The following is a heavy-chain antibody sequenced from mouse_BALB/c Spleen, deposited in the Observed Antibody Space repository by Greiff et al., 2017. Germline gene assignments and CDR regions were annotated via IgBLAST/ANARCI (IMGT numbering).Heavy chain of an antibody. CDR3: ARELGRGFAY. J-gene: IGHJ3*01. CDR1: GFTFSDYY. Sequence: DVMLVESGGGLVKPGGSLKLSCAASGFTFSDYYMYWVRQTPEKRLEWVATISDGGSYTYYPDSVKGRFTISRDNAKNNLYLQMSSLKSEDTAMYYCARELGRGFAYWGQETLVTVSA. D-gene: IGHD4-1*01. V-gene: IGHV5-4*02. CDR2: ISDGGSYT.